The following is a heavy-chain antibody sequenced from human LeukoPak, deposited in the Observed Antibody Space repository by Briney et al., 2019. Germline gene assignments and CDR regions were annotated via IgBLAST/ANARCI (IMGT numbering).Heavy chain of an antibody. Sequence: ASVKVSCKASGYTFTGYYMHWVRQAPGQGLEWMGWMNPNSGNTGYAQKFQGRVTMTRNTSISTAYMELSSLRSEDTAVYYCARGSWGYWGQGTLVTVSS. D-gene: IGHD3-16*01. CDR2: MNPNSGNT. V-gene: IGHV1-8*02. CDR1: GYTFTGYY. CDR3: ARGSWGY. J-gene: IGHJ4*02.